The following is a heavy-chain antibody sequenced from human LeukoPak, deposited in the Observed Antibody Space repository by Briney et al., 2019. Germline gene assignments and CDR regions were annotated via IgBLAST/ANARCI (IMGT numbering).Heavy chain of an antibody. V-gene: IGHV1-69*06. CDR1: GGTFSSYA. D-gene: IGHD2-2*01. J-gene: IGHJ4*02. Sequence: SVKVSCKASGGTFSSYAISWVRQAPGQGLEWMGGIIPIFGTANYAQKFQGRVTITADKSTSTAYMELSSLRSDDTAVYYCARAAYCSSTSCSVLIDYWGQGTLVTVSS. CDR3: ARAAYCSSTSCSVLIDY. CDR2: IIPIFGTA.